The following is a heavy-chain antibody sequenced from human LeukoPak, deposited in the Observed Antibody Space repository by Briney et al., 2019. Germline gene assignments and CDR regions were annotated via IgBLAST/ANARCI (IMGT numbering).Heavy chain of an antibody. CDR1: GGSISSSSYY. D-gene: IGHD5-24*01. J-gene: IGHJ5*02. Sequence: SETLSLTCTVSGGSISSSSYYWGWIRQPPGKGLEWIGSIYYSGSTYYNPSLKSRVTISVDSSKNQFSLKLSSVTAADTAVYYCARHTAEKYNWFDRWGQGTLVTVSS. CDR3: ARHTAEKYNWFDR. V-gene: IGHV4-39*01. CDR2: IYYSGST.